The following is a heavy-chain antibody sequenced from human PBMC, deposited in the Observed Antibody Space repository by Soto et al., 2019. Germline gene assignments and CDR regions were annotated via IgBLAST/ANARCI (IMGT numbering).Heavy chain of an antibody. CDR2: IWYDGSNK. CDR1: GFTFSSYG. J-gene: IGHJ6*02. Sequence: QVQLVESGGGVVQPGRSLRLSCAASGFTFSSYGMHWVRQAPGKGLEWVAVIWYDGSNKYYADSVKGRFTISRDNSKNTLYLQMNSLRAEHTAVYYCARAYYYDSSGYYYPYYYGMDVWGQGTTVTVSS. V-gene: IGHV3-33*01. D-gene: IGHD3-22*01. CDR3: ARAYYYDSSGYYYPYYYGMDV.